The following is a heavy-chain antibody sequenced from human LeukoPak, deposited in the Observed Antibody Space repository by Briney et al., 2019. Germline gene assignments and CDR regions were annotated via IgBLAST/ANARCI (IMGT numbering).Heavy chain of an antibody. CDR2: ISYDGSNK. J-gene: IGHJ6*02. D-gene: IGHD6-13*01. CDR3: AKDRSAAAALYYYYGMDV. CDR1: GFTISSYG. V-gene: IGHV3-30*18. Sequence: PGGSLRLSSAASGFTISSYGMHWVRQAPGKGLEWVAVISYDGSNKYYADSVKGRFTISRDNSKNTLYLQMNSLRAEDTAVYYCAKDRSAAAALYYYYGMDVWGQGTTVTVSS.